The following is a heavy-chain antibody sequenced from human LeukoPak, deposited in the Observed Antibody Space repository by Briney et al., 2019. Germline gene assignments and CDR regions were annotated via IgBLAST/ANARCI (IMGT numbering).Heavy chain of an antibody. CDR2: IYYSGST. V-gene: IGHV4-31*03. D-gene: IGHD5-24*01. Sequence: SETLSLTCTVSGGSISSGGYYWSWIRQHPGKGLEWIGYIYYSGSTYYNPSLKSRVTISVDTSKNQFPLKLSSVTAADTAVYYCASLSRDGYIRHYYFDYWGQGTLVTVSS. J-gene: IGHJ4*02. CDR3: ASLSRDGYIRHYYFDY. CDR1: GGSISSGGYY.